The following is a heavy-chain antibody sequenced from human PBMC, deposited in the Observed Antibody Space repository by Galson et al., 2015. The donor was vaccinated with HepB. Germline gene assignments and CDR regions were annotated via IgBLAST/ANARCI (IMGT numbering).Heavy chain of an antibody. V-gene: IGHV1-69*13. D-gene: IGHD3-3*01. Sequence: SVKVSCKASGGAFSSYAISWVRQAPGQGLEWMGGIIPIFGTANYAQKFQGRVTITADESTSTAYMELSSLRSEDTAVYYCARGGGIFGVVTAYYYYYMDVWGKGTTVTVSS. J-gene: IGHJ6*03. CDR3: ARGGGIFGVVTAYYYYYMDV. CDR1: GGAFSSYA. CDR2: IIPIFGTA.